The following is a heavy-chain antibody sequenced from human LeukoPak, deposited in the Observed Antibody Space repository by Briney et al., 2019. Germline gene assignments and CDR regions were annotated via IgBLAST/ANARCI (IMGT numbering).Heavy chain of an antibody. V-gene: IGHV4-59*01. CDR1: GNSMTRYY. J-gene: IGHJ6*03. CDR2: IYYSGST. Sequence: SETLSLTCTVSGNSMTRYYWSWIRQPPGKGLEWIGYIYYSGSTNYNPSLKSRVTISIDTSKNQFSLNLSSVTAADTAVYYCARGYSYGPYYYYYYMDVWGKGTTVTVSS. D-gene: IGHD5-18*01. CDR3: ARGYSYGPYYYYYYMDV.